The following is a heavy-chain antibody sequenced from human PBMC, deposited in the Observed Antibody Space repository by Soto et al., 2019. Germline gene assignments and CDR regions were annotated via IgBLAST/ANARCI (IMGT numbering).Heavy chain of an antibody. D-gene: IGHD2-2*01. CDR2: IYPGDSDT. V-gene: IGHV5-51*01. CDR3: ATVLGYCSSTSCRNWFDP. J-gene: IGHJ5*02. CDR1: GYSFTSYW. Sequence: GESLKISCKGSGYSFTSYWIGWVRQMPGKGLEWMGIIYPGDSDTRYSPSFQGQVTISADKSISTAYLQWSSLKASDTAMYYCATVLGYCSSTSCRNWFDPWGQGTLVTVSS.